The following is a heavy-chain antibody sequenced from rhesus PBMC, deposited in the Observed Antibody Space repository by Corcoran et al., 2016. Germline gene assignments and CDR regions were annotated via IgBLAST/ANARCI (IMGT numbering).Heavy chain of an antibody. CDR1: GCSISGYYY. J-gene: IGHJ4*01. V-gene: IGHV4-73*01. CDR3: ARRWVQSYFDY. Sequence: QVQLQQWGEGLVKPSETLSLTCAVYGCSISGYYYWSWIRQPPGKGLEWIGYIYANSASTNNNPSLKNRVTISKDTSKNQFSLKLTSVTAADTAVYYCARRWVQSYFDYWGQGVLVTVSS. CDR2: IYANSAST. D-gene: IGHD5-24*01.